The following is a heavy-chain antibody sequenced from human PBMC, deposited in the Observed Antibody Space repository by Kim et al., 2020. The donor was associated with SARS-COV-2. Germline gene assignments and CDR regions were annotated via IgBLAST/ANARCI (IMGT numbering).Heavy chain of an antibody. J-gene: IGHJ6*02. CDR3: AAPTPFQYYDILTGYSPYYYYYGMDV. V-gene: IGHV1-58*01. Sequence: SVKVSCKASGFTFTSSAVQGVRQARVQLLELIGWIVVGSGNTTYAQKFQERVTITRDMSTSTAYMELSSLRSEDTAVYYCAAPTPFQYYDILTGYSPYYYYYGMDVWGQGTTVTVSS. CDR1: GFTFTSSA. D-gene: IGHD3-9*01. CDR2: IVVGSGNT.